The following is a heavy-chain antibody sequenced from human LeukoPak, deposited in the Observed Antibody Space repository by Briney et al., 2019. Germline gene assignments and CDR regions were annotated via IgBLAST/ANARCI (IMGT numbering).Heavy chain of an antibody. J-gene: IGHJ3*02. D-gene: IGHD1-26*01. CDR2: IIPIFGTA. V-gene: IGHV1-69*01. CDR3: AREWDSGSYQNDAFDI. Sequence: SVKVSCKASGGTFSSYAISWVRQAPGQGLEWMGGIIPIFGTANYAQKFQGRVTITADESTSTAYMELSSLRSEDTAEYYCAREWDSGSYQNDAFDIWGQGTMVTVSS. CDR1: GGTFSSYA.